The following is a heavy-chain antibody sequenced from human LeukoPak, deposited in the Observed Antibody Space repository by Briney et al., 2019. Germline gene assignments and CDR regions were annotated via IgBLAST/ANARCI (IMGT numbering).Heavy chain of an antibody. CDR3: ARDLYSGSGWYETFDY. D-gene: IGHD6-19*01. CDR1: GFTFSSYS. V-gene: IGHV3-21*06. J-gene: IGHJ4*02. CDR2: ISGSSSYI. Sequence: GGSLRLSCAASGFTFSSYSMNWVRQAPEKGLEWVSSISGSSSYIYYADSVKGRFPISRDNAKNSLYLQMNSLRAEDTAIYYCARDLYSGSGWYETFDYWGQGTLVTVSS.